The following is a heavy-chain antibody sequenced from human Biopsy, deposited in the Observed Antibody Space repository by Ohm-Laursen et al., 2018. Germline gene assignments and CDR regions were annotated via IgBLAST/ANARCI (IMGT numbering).Heavy chain of an antibody. V-gene: IGHV4-59*08. D-gene: IGHD3-3*01. Sequence: SETLSLTCSVSGGSMTGYEWSWIRLAPGKGLEWIGYIYYSGGTNYNPSLKSRVTISVDTSKNHFSLNLRSVTAADTAVYSCARLGNFWNAEDGLDLWGLGTMVTVSS. CDR3: ARLGNFWNAEDGLDL. J-gene: IGHJ3*01. CDR2: IYYSGGT. CDR1: GGSMTGYE.